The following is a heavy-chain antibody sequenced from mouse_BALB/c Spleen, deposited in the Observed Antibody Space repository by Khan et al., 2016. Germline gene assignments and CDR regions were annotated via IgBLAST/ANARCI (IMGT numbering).Heavy chain of an antibody. CDR2: ISSGGSYT. Sequence: EVELVESGGGLVKPGGSLKLSCAASGFTFSSYAMSWVRQSPEKRLEWVAEISSGGSYTYYPDTVTGRFTISRDNVKNTLYLEMSSLRSEDTAMYYCASYYYGSSPYAMDYWGQGTSVTVSS. J-gene: IGHJ4*01. V-gene: IGHV5-9-4*01. CDR1: GFTFSSYA. D-gene: IGHD1-1*01. CDR3: ASYYYGSSPYAMDY.